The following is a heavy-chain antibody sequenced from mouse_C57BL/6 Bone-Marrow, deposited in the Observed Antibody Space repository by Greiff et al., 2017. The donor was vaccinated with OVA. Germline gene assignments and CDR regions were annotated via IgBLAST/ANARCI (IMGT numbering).Heavy chain of an antibody. CDR2: INPYNGGT. CDR1: GYTFTDYY. Sequence: EVQLQQSGPVLVKPGASVKMSCKASGYTFTDYYMNWVKQSHGKSLEWIGVINPYNGGTSYNQKFKGKATLTVDKSSSTAYMELNSLTSEDSAVYDCARREYCGRSSIDYWGQGTTRTVSS. D-gene: IGHD5-1*01. V-gene: IGHV1-19*01. J-gene: IGHJ2*01. CDR3: ARREYCGRSSIDY.